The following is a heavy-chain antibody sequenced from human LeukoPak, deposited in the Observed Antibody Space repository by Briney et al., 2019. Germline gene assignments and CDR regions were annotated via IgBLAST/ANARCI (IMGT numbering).Heavy chain of an antibody. CDR1: GIVFSRTA. J-gene: IGHJ5*02. Sequence: GGSLRLSCAASGIVFSRTAMNWARQSPGRGLEWLSAISGGGERTFYADSVKGRFTISRDNSKNMVYLPMNSLRADDTAIYYCGKDGGQYSSGPEFDPRGQGALVTVSS. CDR2: ISGGGERT. V-gene: IGHV3-23*01. D-gene: IGHD6-19*01. CDR3: GKDGGQYSSGPEFDP.